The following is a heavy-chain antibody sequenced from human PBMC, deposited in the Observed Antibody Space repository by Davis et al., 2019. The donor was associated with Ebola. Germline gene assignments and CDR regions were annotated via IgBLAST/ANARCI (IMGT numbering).Heavy chain of an antibody. CDR2: ISYDGSNK. D-gene: IGHD3-3*01. J-gene: IGHJ6*02. CDR3: AKDHFRTYYDFWSGTFSGMDV. V-gene: IGHV3-30*18. CDR1: GFTFSSYG. Sequence: PGGSLRLSCAASGFTFSSYGMHWVRQAPGKGLEWVAVISYDGSNKYYADSVKGRFTISRDNSKNTLYLQMNSLRAEDTTVYYCAKDHFRTYYDFWSGTFSGMDVWGQGTTVTVSS.